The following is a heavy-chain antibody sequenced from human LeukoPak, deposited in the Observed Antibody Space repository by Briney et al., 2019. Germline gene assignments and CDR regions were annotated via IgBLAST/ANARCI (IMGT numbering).Heavy chain of an antibody. V-gene: IGHV4-59*11. CDR2: IHDTGST. J-gene: IGHJ4*02. Sequence: NSSETLSLTCSVSGGSLSSHYWSWIRQPPGKGLELIGHIHDTGSTLYNPSLRGRVTISLDTSNNQFSLKLTSMTAADTAVYYCARFSSGCSTSSCYLTYWGQGTLVTVS. D-gene: IGHD2-2*01. CDR1: GGSLSSHY. CDR3: ARFSSGCSTSSCYLTY.